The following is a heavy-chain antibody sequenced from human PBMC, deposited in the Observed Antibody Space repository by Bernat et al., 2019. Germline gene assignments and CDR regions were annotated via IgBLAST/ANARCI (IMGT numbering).Heavy chain of an antibody. D-gene: IGHD5-18*01. J-gene: IGHJ5*02. CDR2: ISSDGSTT. Sequence: EVQLVESGGGFVQPGGSRRLSCAASGFTFSNYWMHWVRQAPGKGLVWVSRISSDGSTTSYADSVKGRFTISRDNAKNTLFLQMNSLSAEDTAVYFCAREGSDTPYNWFDPWGQGTLVTVSS. CDR1: GFTFSNYW. V-gene: IGHV3-74*01. CDR3: AREGSDTPYNWFDP.